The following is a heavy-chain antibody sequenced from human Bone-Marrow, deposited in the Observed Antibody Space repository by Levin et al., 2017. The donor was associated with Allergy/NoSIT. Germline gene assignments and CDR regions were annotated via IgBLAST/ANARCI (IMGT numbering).Heavy chain of an antibody. CDR2: ISRTSDYI. CDR3: ARDYDTLTGYAFDS. V-gene: IGHV3-21*01. CDR1: GFTFSTSS. D-gene: IGHD3-9*01. J-gene: IGHJ4*02. Sequence: LSLTCAASGFTFSTSSMNWVRQAPGKGLEWLSSISRTSDYIYYADSVKGRFTISRDNAKKSLYLQMNSLRAEDTALYYCARDYDTLTGYAFDSWGQGTLVTVSS.